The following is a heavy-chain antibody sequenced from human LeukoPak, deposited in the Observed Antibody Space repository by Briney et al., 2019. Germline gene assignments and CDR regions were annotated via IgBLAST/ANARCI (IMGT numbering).Heavy chain of an antibody. CDR1: GGSISSYY. CDR3: AGSYYYGSGSYYNGGFDY. J-gene: IGHJ4*02. D-gene: IGHD3-10*01. Sequence: SETLSLACTVSGGSISSYYWSWIRQPPGKGLEWVGYIYYSGSTNYNPTLKSRVTISVDASKDQFSLKLSSVTAAETAVYYCAGSYYYGSGSYYNGGFDYWGQGTLVTVSS. CDR2: IYYSGST. V-gene: IGHV4-59*08.